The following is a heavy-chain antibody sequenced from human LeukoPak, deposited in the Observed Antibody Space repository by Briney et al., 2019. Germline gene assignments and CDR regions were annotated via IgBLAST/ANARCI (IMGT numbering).Heavy chain of an antibody. CDR2: MNPNSGNT. Sequence: ASVKVSCKASGYTFTSYDINWVRQATGQGLEWMGWMNPNSGNTGYAQKFQGRVTMTRNTSISTAYMELSSPRSEDTAVYYCARANVGYCSSTSCFYYYYGMDVWGQGTTVTVSS. J-gene: IGHJ6*02. D-gene: IGHD2-2*01. V-gene: IGHV1-8*01. CDR1: GYTFTSYD. CDR3: ARANVGYCSSTSCFYYYYGMDV.